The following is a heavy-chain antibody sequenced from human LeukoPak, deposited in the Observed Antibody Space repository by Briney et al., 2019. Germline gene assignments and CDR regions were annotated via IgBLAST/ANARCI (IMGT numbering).Heavy chain of an antibody. CDR2: ISGSGGST. D-gene: IGHD6-25*01. CDR3: AKYQRADSYYYAMDV. Sequence: GGSLRLSCAASGFTLSSYAMSWVRQAPGKGLEWVSAISGSGGSTYYADSVKGRLTISRDNSKNTLYLQMNSLRAEDTALYSCAKYQRADSYYYAMDVWGQGTTVTVSS. V-gene: IGHV3-23*01. J-gene: IGHJ6*02. CDR1: GFTLSSYA.